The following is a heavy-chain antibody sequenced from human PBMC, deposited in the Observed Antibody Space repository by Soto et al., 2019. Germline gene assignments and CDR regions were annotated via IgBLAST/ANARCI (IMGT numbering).Heavy chain of an antibody. Sequence: GGSLRLSCEASGFTFSSNVMHWVRQAPGKGLEWVAVVSDDGNNKDYPDSVKGRFTVSRDNSKNTLYLQMSSLRSEDTAVYYCASGGGCSSTSCPSWFDPWGQGTLVTVSS. J-gene: IGHJ5*02. CDR3: ASGGGCSSTSCPSWFDP. CDR2: VSDDGNNK. D-gene: IGHD2-2*01. V-gene: IGHV3-30-3*01. CDR1: GFTFSSNV.